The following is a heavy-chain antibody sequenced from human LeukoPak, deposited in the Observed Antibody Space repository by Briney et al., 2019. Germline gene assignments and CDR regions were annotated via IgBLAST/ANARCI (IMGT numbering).Heavy chain of an antibody. CDR2: IYTSGST. CDR1: GGSISSYY. Sequence: SETLSLTCTVSGGSISSYYLSWIRQTGGKELEWIGRIYTSGSTNYNPSLKSRVTMSVDTSKNQFSLKLSSVTAADTAVYYCASYDSSGYYGLFDFWGQGTLVTVSS. V-gene: IGHV4-4*07. D-gene: IGHD3-22*01. CDR3: ASYDSSGYYGLFDF. J-gene: IGHJ4*02.